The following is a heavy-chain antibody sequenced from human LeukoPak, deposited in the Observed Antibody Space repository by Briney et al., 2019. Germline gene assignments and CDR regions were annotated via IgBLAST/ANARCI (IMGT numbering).Heavy chain of an antibody. Sequence: ASVKVSCKASGYIITSYYMHWVRQAPGQGLEWMGIINPSGGSTSYAQKFQGRVTMTRDTSTSTVYMELSCLRSEDTAVYYCAREWVHGGLDYWGQGTLVTVSS. D-gene: IGHD4-23*01. CDR2: INPSGGST. V-gene: IGHV1-46*01. CDR3: AREWVHGGLDY. CDR1: GYIITSYY. J-gene: IGHJ4*02.